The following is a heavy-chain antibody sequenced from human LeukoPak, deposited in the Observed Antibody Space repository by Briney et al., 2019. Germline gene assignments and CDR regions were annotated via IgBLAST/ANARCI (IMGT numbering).Heavy chain of an antibody. CDR3: ARAEKYYYDSSYYGMDV. Sequence: PGGSLRLSCAASGFTFSSYAMSWVRQAPGKGLEWVSAISGSGGRTYYADSVKGRFTISRDNSKNTLYLQMNSLRAEDTAVYYCARAEKYYYDSSYYGMDVWGQGTTVTVSS. CDR2: ISGSGGRT. J-gene: IGHJ6*02. D-gene: IGHD3-22*01. CDR1: GFTFSSYA. V-gene: IGHV3-23*01.